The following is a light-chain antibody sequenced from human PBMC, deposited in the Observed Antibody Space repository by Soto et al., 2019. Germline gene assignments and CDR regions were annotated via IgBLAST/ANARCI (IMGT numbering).Light chain of an antibody. V-gene: IGKV3-11*01. J-gene: IGKJ1*01. CDR3: QQRSNWPPWT. CDR2: DAS. CDR1: QSVSSY. Sequence: EIVLTQSPATLSLSPGERATLSCRASQSVSSYLAWYQQKPGQAPRLLIYDASNRATGIPARFSGSGSGTDFPVTISILEPEDFAVYYCQQRSNWPPWTFGQGTKVEIK.